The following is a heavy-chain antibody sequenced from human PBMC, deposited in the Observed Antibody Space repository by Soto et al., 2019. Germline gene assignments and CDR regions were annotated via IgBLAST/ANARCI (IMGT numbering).Heavy chain of an antibody. Sequence: PSETLSLTCTVSGGSISSGGYYWSWIRQHPGKGLEWIGYIYYSGSTCYNPSLKSRVTISVDTSKNQFSLKLSSVTAADTAVYYCARAAVYYYDSSALDYWGQGTLVTVSS. J-gene: IGHJ4*02. CDR2: IYYSGST. V-gene: IGHV4-31*03. CDR1: GGSISSGGYY. D-gene: IGHD3-22*01. CDR3: ARAAVYYYDSSALDY.